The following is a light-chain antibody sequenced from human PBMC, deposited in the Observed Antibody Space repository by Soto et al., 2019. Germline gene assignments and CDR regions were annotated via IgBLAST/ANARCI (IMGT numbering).Light chain of an antibody. CDR3: QQSDTFPAT. CDR2: AAS. Sequence: DIQMTQSPSSVSASVGDRVTITCRASQGIRSWLAWYQQRPGKAPKLLISAASSLQSAVPSRSSGSGSGTDFTLTISSLQPDDFATYYCQQSDTFPATFGGGTKVEIK. V-gene: IGKV1D-12*01. J-gene: IGKJ4*01. CDR1: QGIRSW.